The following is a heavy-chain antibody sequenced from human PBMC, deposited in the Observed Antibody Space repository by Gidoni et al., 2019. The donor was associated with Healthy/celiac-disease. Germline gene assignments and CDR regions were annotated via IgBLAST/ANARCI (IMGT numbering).Heavy chain of an antibody. J-gene: IGHJ3*02. Sequence: QVQLVESGGGVVQPGRSLRLSCAASGFTFRRYGMHWVRQAPGKGLEWVAVIWYDGSNKYYADSVKGRFTISRDNSKNTLYLQMNSLRAEDTAVYYCASSVDCSSTSCYGGDAFDIWGQGTMVTVSS. D-gene: IGHD2-2*01. CDR3: ASSVDCSSTSCYGGDAFDI. V-gene: IGHV3-33*01. CDR1: GFTFRRYG. CDR2: IWYDGSNK.